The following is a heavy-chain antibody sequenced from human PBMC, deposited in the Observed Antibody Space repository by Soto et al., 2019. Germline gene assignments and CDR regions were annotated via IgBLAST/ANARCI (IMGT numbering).Heavy chain of an antibody. Sequence: ASVKVSCKASGYTFTGYYIHWVRQAPGQGLEWMGWINPDSGGTNYAQKFQGRVTMTRDTSISTAYMELTRLTSDDTAVYYCARPYCGSNSCHGWFAPWGQGTLVTVSS. V-gene: IGHV1-2*02. J-gene: IGHJ5*02. CDR3: ARPYCGSNSCHGWFAP. CDR1: GYTFTGYY. CDR2: INPDSGGT. D-gene: IGHD2-21*01.